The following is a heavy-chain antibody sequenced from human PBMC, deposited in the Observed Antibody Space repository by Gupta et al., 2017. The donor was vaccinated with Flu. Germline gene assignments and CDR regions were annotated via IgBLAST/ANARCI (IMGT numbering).Heavy chain of an antibody. CDR2: IGTAGDT. Sequence: EVQLVESGGGLVQPGGSLSLSCAASGFTFSSYDMHWVRQATGKGLEWVSAIGTAGDTYYPGSVKGRFTISRENAKNSLYLQMNSLRAGDTAVYYCARGRGREQWLVGIDYWGQGTLVTVSS. D-gene: IGHD6-19*01. J-gene: IGHJ4*02. CDR1: GFTFSSYD. V-gene: IGHV3-13*04. CDR3: ARGRGREQWLVGIDY.